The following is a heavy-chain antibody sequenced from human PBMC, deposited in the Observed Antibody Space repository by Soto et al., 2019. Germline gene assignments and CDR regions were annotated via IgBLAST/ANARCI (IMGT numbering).Heavy chain of an antibody. CDR1: GGSIRNGNYY. Sequence: QVQLQESGPGLVKASQTLSLTCTVSGGSIRNGNYYWSWIRQLPGKGLEWIGNIYYIGTTSYNPSLTSRVIISIDTSKNQVSLELTSVLAADTAVYYCAKNETTRPGFDPWGQGTLVTVSS. CDR2: IYYIGTT. J-gene: IGHJ5*02. D-gene: IGHD1-1*01. CDR3: AKNETTRPGFDP. V-gene: IGHV4-31*03.